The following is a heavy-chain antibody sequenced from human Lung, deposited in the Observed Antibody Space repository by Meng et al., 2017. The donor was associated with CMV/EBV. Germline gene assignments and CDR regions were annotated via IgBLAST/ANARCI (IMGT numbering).Heavy chain of an antibody. V-gene: IGHV3-48*03. J-gene: IGHJ4*02. Sequence: GESLKISCAASGFTFSNYEMDWVRQAPGKGLEWISYISSSADTKYYADSVKGRFTISRDNTKKSLFLQMNSLRAEDTAVYYCTRVASFAIAFDVWGQGALVTGSS. CDR2: ISSSADTK. D-gene: IGHD2-2*02. CDR3: TRVASFAIAFDV. CDR1: GFTFSNYE.